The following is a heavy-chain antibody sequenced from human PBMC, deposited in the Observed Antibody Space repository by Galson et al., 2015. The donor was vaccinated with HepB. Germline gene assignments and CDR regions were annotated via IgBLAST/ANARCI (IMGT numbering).Heavy chain of an antibody. CDR3: ARASGGSYGYSFFDY. CDR1: GYTFSTYS. D-gene: IGHD5-18*01. J-gene: IGHJ4*02. CDR2: INPSGGST. V-gene: IGHV1-46*01. Sequence: SVKVSCKASGYTFSTYSITWVRQAPGQGLEWMGIINPSGGSTSYAQKFQGRVTMTRDTSTSTVYMELSSLRSEDTAVYYCARASGGSYGYSFFDYWGQGTLVTVSS.